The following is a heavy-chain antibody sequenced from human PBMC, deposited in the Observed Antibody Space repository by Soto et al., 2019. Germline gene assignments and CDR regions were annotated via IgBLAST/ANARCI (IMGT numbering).Heavy chain of an antibody. V-gene: IGHV1-69*02. CDR1: GGTFSSYT. J-gene: IGHJ3*02. CDR2: IIPILGIA. CDR3: ARGLVSSGWYPHDAFDI. Sequence: QVQLVQSGAEVKKPGSSVKVSCKASGGTFSSYTISWVRQAPGQGLEWMGRIIPILGIANYAQKFQGRVTITADKSTSTAYMELSSLRSEDTAVYYCARGLVSSGWYPHDAFDIWGQGTMVTVSS. D-gene: IGHD6-19*01.